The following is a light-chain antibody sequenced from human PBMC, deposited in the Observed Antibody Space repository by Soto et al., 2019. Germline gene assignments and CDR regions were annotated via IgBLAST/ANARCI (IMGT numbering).Light chain of an antibody. J-gene: IGLJ2*01. V-gene: IGLV1-44*01. CDR1: NSNIGTYT. Sequence: QSVLTQPPSASGTPGQRVVISCSGSNSNIGTYTVNWYQQLPGTAPRLLIYTDYQRPSGVPDRFSGSKSGTSASLAISGLQSEDEADYYCQSFDNSLSGSVFGGGTKLTVL. CDR3: QSFDNSLSGSV. CDR2: TDY.